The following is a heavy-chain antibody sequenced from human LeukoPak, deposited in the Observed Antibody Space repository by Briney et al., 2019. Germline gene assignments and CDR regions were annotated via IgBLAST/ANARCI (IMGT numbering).Heavy chain of an antibody. J-gene: IGHJ3*02. D-gene: IGHD7-27*01. CDR3: ARGPPQLGMHDPFET. CDR2: INPDSGGG. CDR1: GYTFTSYY. Sequence: ASVKVSCKASGYTFTSYYIHWVRQAPGQGLEWMGWINPDSGGGDIGHKFQGRVAMTRDTSGTTVFMEVRRLTSDDTAVYYCARGPPQLGMHDPFETWGQGTLVTVSS. V-gene: IGHV1-2*02.